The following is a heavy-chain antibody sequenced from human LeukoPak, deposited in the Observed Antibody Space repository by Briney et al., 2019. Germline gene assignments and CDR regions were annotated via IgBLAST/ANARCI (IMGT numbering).Heavy chain of an antibody. J-gene: IGHJ5*02. D-gene: IGHD3-3*01. V-gene: IGHV4-34*01. Sequence: SETLSLTCAVYGGSFSGYYWSWIRQPPGKGLEWIGEINHSGSTNYNPSLKSRVTISVDTSKNQFSLKLSSVTAADTAVYYCARDGSGVDFWSGYPRRLNWLDPWGQGTLVTVSS. CDR3: ARDGSGVDFWSGYPRRLNWLDP. CDR1: GGSFSGYY. CDR2: INHSGST.